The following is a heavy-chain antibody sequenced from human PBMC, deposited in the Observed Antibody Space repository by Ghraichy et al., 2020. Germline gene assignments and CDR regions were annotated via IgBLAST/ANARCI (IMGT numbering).Heavy chain of an antibody. CDR1: GGSISSSSYY. V-gene: IGHV4-39*01. Sequence: SETLSLTCTVSGGSISSSSYYWGWIRQPPGKGLEWIGSIYYSGSTYYNPSLKSRVTISVDTSKNQFSLKLSSVTAADTAVYYCARLRDTTIFGVVFDYWGQGTLVTVSS. CDR2: IYYSGST. CDR3: ARLRDTTIFGVVFDY. D-gene: IGHD3-3*01. J-gene: IGHJ4*02.